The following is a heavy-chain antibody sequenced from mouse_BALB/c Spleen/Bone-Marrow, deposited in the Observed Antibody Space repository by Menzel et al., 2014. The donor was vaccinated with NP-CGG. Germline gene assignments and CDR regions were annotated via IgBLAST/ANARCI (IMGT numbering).Heavy chain of an antibody. CDR2: IYPGDGET. D-gene: IGHD2-2*01. CDR3: AKVTTGFAY. J-gene: IGHJ3*01. Sequence: VQLQQSGAELVRPGSSVKISCKASGYAFSSYWMTWAKQRPGQGLEWIGQIYPGDGETNYNGKFKGKATLTADESSSTAYMQLSGLTSEDSAVYFCAKVTTGFAYWGQGTLVTVSA. V-gene: IGHV1-80*01. CDR1: GYAFSSYW.